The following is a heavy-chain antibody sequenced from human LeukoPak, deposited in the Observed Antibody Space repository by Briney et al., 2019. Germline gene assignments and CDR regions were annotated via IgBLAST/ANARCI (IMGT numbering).Heavy chain of an antibody. J-gene: IGHJ4*02. CDR2: IRQDGSAQ. Sequence: GGSLRLSCAASGFTFSNYYMNWVRQAPGKGLEWVANIRQDGSAQFYADSVKGRFTISRDNAKNSLYLQMNSLRDEDTAVYYCARWLYSSGWAIDYWGQGTLVTVSS. CDR3: ARWLYSSGWAIDY. CDR1: GFTFSNYY. D-gene: IGHD6-19*01. V-gene: IGHV3-7*01.